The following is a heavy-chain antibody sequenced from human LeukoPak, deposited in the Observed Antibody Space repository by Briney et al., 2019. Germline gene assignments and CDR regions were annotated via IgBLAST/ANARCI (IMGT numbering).Heavy chain of an antibody. J-gene: IGHJ4*02. CDR2: IRYDGTNK. Sequence: GGSLRLSCAASGFTFSSYGMHWVRQAPGKGLEWVAFIRYDGTNKYYADSVKGRFTISRDNSKNTLFLQMNSLRTEDTAVYYCAKAEYQLENFGYWGQGTLVTVSS. CDR3: AKAEYQLENFGY. D-gene: IGHD2-2*01. V-gene: IGHV3-30*02. CDR1: GFTFSSYG.